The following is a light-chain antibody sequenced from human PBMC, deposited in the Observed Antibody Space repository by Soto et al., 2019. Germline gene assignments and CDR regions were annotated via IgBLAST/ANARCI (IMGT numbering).Light chain of an antibody. J-gene: IGLJ2*01. V-gene: IGLV1-44*01. Sequence: QSVLTQAPSASGTPGQRVTISCSGRSSNIGSNTVNWYQQLPGMAPKLLFFTNSQRPSGVPDRFSASKSGTSASLAISGLQSEDEADYYCAAWDDTLNAVIFGGGTQLTVL. CDR2: TNS. CDR3: AAWDDTLNAVI. CDR1: SSNIGSNT.